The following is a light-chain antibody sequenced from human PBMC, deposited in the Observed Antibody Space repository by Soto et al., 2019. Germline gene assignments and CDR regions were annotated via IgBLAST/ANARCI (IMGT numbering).Light chain of an antibody. Sequence: EMVLTQSPGTLSLSPGERATLSCRASQSVSSSYLSWYQQKPGQAPRLLIYGASIRAAGIPDRFSGSGSGTAFPLTISRLEPEDFAVYYCQQYCSSRWTFGQGTKVEIK. V-gene: IGKV3-20*01. CDR1: QSVSSSY. CDR2: GAS. J-gene: IGKJ1*01. CDR3: QQYCSSRWT.